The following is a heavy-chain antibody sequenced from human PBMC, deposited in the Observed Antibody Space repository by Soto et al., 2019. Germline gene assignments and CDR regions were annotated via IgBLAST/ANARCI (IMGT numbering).Heavy chain of an antibody. V-gene: IGHV1-8*01. CDR2: MNPNSGNT. D-gene: IGHD1-26*01. CDR3: AILHGTNKTLDY. CDR1: GYTFTSYD. Sequence: QVQLVQSGAEVKKPGASVKVSCKASGYTFTSYDITWVRQATGQGLEWMGWMNPNSGNTGYAQKFQGRVTMTRNTSISTDDMELSSLRSEDTAVYYGAILHGTNKTLDYWGHVTLVTVAS. J-gene: IGHJ4*01.